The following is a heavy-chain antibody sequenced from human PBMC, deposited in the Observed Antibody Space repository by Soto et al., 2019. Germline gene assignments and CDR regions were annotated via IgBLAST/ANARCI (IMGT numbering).Heavy chain of an antibody. J-gene: IGHJ4*02. D-gene: IGHD6-13*01. CDR1: GFTFSNYA. CDR3: ARDLEGIAAAGPDY. Sequence: QVQLVESGGGVVQTARSLRLFCAASGFTFSNYAMHWVRQAPGKGLEWVAVIWYDGSYEYYADSVKGRFTISRDNSRNTLYLQMNSLRAEDTAIYFCARDLEGIAAAGPDYWGQGTLVTVSS. CDR2: IWYDGSYE. V-gene: IGHV3-33*01.